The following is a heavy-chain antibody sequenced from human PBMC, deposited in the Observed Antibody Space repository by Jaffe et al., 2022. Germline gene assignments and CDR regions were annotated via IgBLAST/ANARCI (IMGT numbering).Heavy chain of an antibody. J-gene: IGHJ3*02. V-gene: IGHV3-23*01. CDR3: AKVGIRRHGFHDAFDI. CDR1: GFTFSSYA. Sequence: EVQLLESGGGLVQPGGSLRLSCAASGFTFSSYAMSWVRQAPGKGLEWVSAISGSGGSTYYADSVKGRFTISRDNSKNTLYLQMNSLRAEDTAVYYCAKVGIRRHGFHDAFDIWGQGTMVTVSS. D-gene: IGHD1-1*01. CDR2: ISGSGGST.